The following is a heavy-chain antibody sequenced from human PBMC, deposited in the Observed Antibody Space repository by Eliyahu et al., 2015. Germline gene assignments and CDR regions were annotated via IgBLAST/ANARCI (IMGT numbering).Heavy chain of an antibody. Sequence: QVQLVQSGAEVKKPGASVKVSCKASGYTFTGYYMHWVRQAPGQGLEWMGWINPNSGGTNYAQKFQGRVTMTRDTSISTAYMELSRLRSDDTAVYYCARDFRLTEYYYDSSEALSYFDYWGQGTLVTVSS. J-gene: IGHJ4*02. D-gene: IGHD3-22*01. V-gene: IGHV1-2*02. CDR2: INPNSGGT. CDR1: GYTFTGYY. CDR3: ARDFRLTEYYYDSSEALSYFDY.